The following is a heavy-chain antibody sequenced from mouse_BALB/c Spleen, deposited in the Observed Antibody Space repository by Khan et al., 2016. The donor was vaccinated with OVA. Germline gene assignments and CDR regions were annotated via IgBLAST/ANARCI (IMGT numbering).Heavy chain of an antibody. CDR1: GFSLTNYG. J-gene: IGHJ4*01. D-gene: IGHD2-10*01. CDR3: AGQPYYHYYVMDY. V-gene: IGHV2-6-1*01. Sequence: QMQLEESGPGLVAPSQSLSITCTISGFSLTNYGVHWVRLPPGKGLEWLVVIWSDGSTTYNSALKSRLSISKDNSKSQVFLKMNSLQTDDTAMYYCAGQPYYHYYVMDYWGQGTSVTVSS. CDR2: IWSDGST.